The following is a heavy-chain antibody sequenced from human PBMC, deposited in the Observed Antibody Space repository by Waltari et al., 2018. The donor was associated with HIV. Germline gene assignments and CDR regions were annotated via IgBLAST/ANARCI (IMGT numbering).Heavy chain of an antibody. J-gene: IGHJ6*02. CDR1: GFIVSDNY. CDR3: VKMQRFYGSERSSYVYFGMDV. V-gene: IGHV3-53*01. Sequence: EVQLVESGGNLTRPGGSLRLSCVCAGFIVSDNYMSWVRQAPGQGRKWVSMLYSDGKTLYGGCVKGRFTIFRDNPKNTVYLKMNTPRVVDTAVYYGVKMQRFYGSERSSYVYFGMDVWGQGTTVTVSS. D-gene: IGHD3-16*01. CDR2: LYSDGKT.